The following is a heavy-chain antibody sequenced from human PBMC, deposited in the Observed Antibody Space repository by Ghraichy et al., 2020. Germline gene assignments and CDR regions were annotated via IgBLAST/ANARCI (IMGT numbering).Heavy chain of an antibody. J-gene: IGHJ5*02. CDR1: GGSIRSSSYY. V-gene: IGHV4-39*01. D-gene: IGHD3/OR15-3a*01. CDR3: ARRYLDVIPDRGWFDP. CDR2: IYYSGST. Sequence: SETLSLTCTVSGGSIRSSSYYWGWIRQPPGKGLEWIGSIYYSGSTYYNPSLKSRFTISVDTSKNQFSLKLRSVTAADTAVYYCARRYLDVIPDRGWFDPWGQGTLVTVSS.